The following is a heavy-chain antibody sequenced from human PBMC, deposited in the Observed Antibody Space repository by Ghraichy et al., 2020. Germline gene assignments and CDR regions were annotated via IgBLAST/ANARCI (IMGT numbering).Heavy chain of an antibody. Sequence: GGSLRLSCAASGFTFSSYSMNWVRQAPGKGLEWVSSISSRSDYIYYADSLKGRFTVSRDNADNSLFLQMNSLRAEDTAVYYCATTADYLYFLYWGQGTLVTVSS. D-gene: IGHD4-11*01. V-gene: IGHV3-21*01. CDR1: GFTFSSYS. CDR3: ATTADYLYFLY. J-gene: IGHJ4*02. CDR2: ISSRSDYI.